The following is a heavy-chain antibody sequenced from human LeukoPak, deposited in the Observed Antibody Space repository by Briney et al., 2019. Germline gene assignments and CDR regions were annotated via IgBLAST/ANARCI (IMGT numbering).Heavy chain of an antibody. J-gene: IGHJ4*02. Sequence: SVKVSCKASGGTFSSYAISWVRQAPGQGLEWMGGIIPIFGTANYAQKFQSRVTITADESTSTAYMELSSLRSEDTAVYYCASRYSSGWSDFDYWGQGTLVTVSS. D-gene: IGHD6-19*01. CDR2: IIPIFGTA. CDR1: GGTFSSYA. CDR3: ASRYSSGWSDFDY. V-gene: IGHV1-69*13.